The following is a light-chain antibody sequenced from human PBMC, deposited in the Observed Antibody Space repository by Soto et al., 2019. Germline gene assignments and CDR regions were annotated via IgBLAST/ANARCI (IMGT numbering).Light chain of an antibody. V-gene: IGKV3-15*01. J-gene: IGKJ1*01. CDR2: GAS. CDR1: QSVSSN. Sequence: EIVMTQSPVTLSVSPGERATLSCRASQSVSSNLAWYQQKPGQVPRLLIYGASTRATGIPARFSGSGSGTEFTLSISSLQSEDFAVYYCQQYNNWPWTFGQGTKVDIK. CDR3: QQYNNWPWT.